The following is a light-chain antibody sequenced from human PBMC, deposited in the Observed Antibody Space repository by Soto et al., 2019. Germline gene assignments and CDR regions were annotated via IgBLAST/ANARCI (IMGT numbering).Light chain of an antibody. CDR1: KSVSSSY. Sequence: EIVLTHSPGTLSLSPGERATLSCRASKSVSSSYLAWYQQKPGQAPRLLTYGASSRATGIPDRFSGSGSGTDFTLTISRLEPEDFAVYYCQQYGSSLPYTFGQGTKLEIK. J-gene: IGKJ2*01. V-gene: IGKV3-20*01. CDR2: GAS. CDR3: QQYGSSLPYT.